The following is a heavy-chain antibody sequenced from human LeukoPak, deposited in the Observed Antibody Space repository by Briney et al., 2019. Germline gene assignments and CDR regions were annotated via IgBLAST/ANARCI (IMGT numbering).Heavy chain of an antibody. D-gene: IGHD4-23*01. J-gene: IGHJ4*02. V-gene: IGHV4-59*08. CDR1: GGSISSSY. CDR3: ARQAGGTSGPFDF. Sequence: SETLSLTCTVSGGSISSSYCSWIRQPPGKGLEWIGYIYHSESTNYNPSLKSRVTISVDTSKNQFSLKRSSVTAADTAVYYCARQAGGTSGPFDFWGPGTLVTVSS. CDR2: IYHSEST.